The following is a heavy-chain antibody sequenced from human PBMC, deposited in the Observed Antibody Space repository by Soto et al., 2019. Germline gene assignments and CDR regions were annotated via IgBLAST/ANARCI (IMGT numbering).Heavy chain of an antibody. V-gene: IGHV3-30*18. D-gene: IGHD4-17*01. Sequence: GSLRLSCAASGFTFSSYGMHWVRQAPGKGLEWVAVISYDGSNKYYADSVKGRFTISRDNSKNTLYLQMNSLRAEDTAVYYCAKDRATVTTEYFDYWGQGTLVTVSS. J-gene: IGHJ4*02. CDR2: ISYDGSNK. CDR3: AKDRATVTTEYFDY. CDR1: GFTFSSYG.